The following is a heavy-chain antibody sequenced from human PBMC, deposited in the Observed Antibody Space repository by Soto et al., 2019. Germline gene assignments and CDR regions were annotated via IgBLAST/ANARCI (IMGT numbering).Heavy chain of an antibody. Sequence: SETLSLTCTFSGGSVSSGSYYWSWIRQPPGKGLEWIGYIYYSGSTNYNPSLKSRVTISVDTSKNQFSLKLSSVTAADTAVYYCARDRPRGSYYLGYYYGMDVWGQGTTVTVSS. CDR1: GGSVSSGSYY. CDR2: IYYSGST. CDR3: ARDRPRGSYYLGYYYGMDV. D-gene: IGHD1-26*01. J-gene: IGHJ6*02. V-gene: IGHV4-61*01.